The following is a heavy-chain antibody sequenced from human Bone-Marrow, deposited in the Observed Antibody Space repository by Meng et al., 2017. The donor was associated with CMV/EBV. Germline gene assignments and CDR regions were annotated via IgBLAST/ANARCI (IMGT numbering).Heavy chain of an antibody. J-gene: IGHJ6*01. V-gene: IGHV3-NL1*01. CDR1: GFSVSYNY. Sequence: GESLKISCAASGFSVSYNYMNWVRQAPGKGLEWVSVIYSSGSTIYYADSVKGRFTISRDNSKNTLYLQMNSLRAEDTAVYYCAKVWAYYDFWSGLDVWGQGTTVTVSS. D-gene: IGHD3-3*01. CDR3: AKVWAYYDFWSGLDV. CDR2: IYSSGSTI.